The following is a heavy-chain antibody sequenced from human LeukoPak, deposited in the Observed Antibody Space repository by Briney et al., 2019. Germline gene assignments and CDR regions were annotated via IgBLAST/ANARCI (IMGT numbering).Heavy chain of an antibody. CDR1: GGSISAYY. J-gene: IGHJ4*02. CDR2: IYYSGISGST. V-gene: IGHV4-59*01. Sequence: PSETLSLTCTVSGGSISAYYWNWIRQTPGKGLERIGYIYYSGISGSTDYSLSLRSRVTISVDTSKNQFSLNLTSVTAAATAVYYCARVGVRWTYDSWGQGTLVTVSS. CDR3: ARVGVRWTYDS. D-gene: IGHD3-10*01.